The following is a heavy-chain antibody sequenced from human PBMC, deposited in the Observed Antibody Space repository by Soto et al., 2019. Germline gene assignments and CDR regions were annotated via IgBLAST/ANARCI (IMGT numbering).Heavy chain of an antibody. CDR3: ARVPTRSGWNLYFDY. CDR1: GYTFTSYV. D-gene: IGHD6-19*01. J-gene: IGHJ4*02. Sequence: ASVNVSCKASGYTFTSYVISWVRQAPGQGLEWMGWISAYNGNTNYAQKLQGRVTMTTDTSTSTAYMELRSLRSDDTAVYYCARVPTRSGWNLYFDYWGQGTLVTVSS. CDR2: ISAYNGNT. V-gene: IGHV1-18*01.